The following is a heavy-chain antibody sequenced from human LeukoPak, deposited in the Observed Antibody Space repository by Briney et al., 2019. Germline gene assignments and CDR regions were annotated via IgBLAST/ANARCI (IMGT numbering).Heavy chain of an antibody. D-gene: IGHD5-18*01. V-gene: IGHV3-48*01. J-gene: IGHJ4*02. CDR1: GFTFSSYS. Sequence: GSLRLSCAASGFTFSSYSMNWVRPAPGKGPEWVSYISSNSKTTYYADSVKGRFTISRDNAKNSLFLQMNSLGLEDTAVYYCAAREGGDSYGYKYWGQGTLVTVSS. CDR2: ISSNSKTT. CDR3: AAREGGDSYGYKY.